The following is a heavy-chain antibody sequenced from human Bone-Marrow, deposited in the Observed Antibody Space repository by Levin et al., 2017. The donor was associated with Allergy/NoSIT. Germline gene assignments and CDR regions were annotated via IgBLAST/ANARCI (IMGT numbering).Heavy chain of an antibody. CDR1: GFIVSGRQ. V-gene: IGHV3-53*01. D-gene: IGHD1-1*01. CDR3: ATHYNLDH. Sequence: GGSLRLSCAASGFIVSGRQMNWVRQAPGKGLEWVSLIYSGGHTQYADSVNGRFTISRDDNTLYLQMYSLKPDDTAVYYCATHYNLDHWGQGTLVTVSS. J-gene: IGHJ4*02. CDR2: IYSGGHT.